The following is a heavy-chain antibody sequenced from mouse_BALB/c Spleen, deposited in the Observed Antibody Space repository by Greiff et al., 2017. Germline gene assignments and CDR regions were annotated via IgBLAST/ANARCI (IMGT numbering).Heavy chain of an antibody. J-gene: IGHJ2*01. CDR1: GFTFSSFG. V-gene: IGHV5-17*02. Sequence: VQGVESGGGLVQPGGSRKLSCAASGFTFSSFGMHWVRQAPEKGLEWVAYISSGSSTIYYADTVKGRFTISRDNPKNTLFLQMTSLRSEDTAMYYCAREGRGYLDYWGQGTTLTVSS. CDR3: AREGRGYLDY. CDR2: ISSGSSTI.